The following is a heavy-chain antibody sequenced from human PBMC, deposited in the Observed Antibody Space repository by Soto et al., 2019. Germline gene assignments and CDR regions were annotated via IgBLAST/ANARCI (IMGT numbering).Heavy chain of an antibody. CDR3: MKAHESGDFLGMSV. J-gene: IGHJ6*02. CDR1: GSSVSTGMKY. CDR2: MYKTGET. D-gene: IGHD3-10*01. Sequence: PSETLSLTCTVTGSSVSTGMKYWGWGRQPPGKALEFIGYMYKTGETLLNSSLKSRVTLSMETSKNQFSLTLSSVTAADTAVYFCMKAHESGDFLGMSVWGPGTTVTVSS. V-gene: IGHV4-61*01.